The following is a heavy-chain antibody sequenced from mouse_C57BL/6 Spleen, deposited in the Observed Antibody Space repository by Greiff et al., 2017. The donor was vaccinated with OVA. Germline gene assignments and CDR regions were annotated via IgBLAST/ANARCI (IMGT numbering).Heavy chain of an antibody. V-gene: IGHV1-52*01. CDR2: IDPSDSET. CDR1: GYTFTSYW. J-gene: IGHJ4*01. CDR3: ARSLGLRYYAMDY. Sequence: QVQLQQPGAELVRPGSSVKLSCKASGYTFTSYWMHWVKQRPIQGLEWIGNIDPSDSETHYNQKFKDKATLTVDKSSSTAYMQLSSLTSEDSAVYYCARSLGLRYYAMDYWGQGTSVTVSS. D-gene: IGHD2-4*01.